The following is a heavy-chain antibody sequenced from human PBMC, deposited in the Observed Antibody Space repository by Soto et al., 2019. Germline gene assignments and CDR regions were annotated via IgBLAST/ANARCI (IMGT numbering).Heavy chain of an antibody. CDR1: GFTFSSYS. V-gene: IGHV3-48*01. CDR2: ISSSSSTI. CDR3: ASIWGPFDY. Sequence: GGSLRLSCAASGFTFSSYSMNWVRQAPGKGLEWVSYISSSSSTIYYADSVKGRFTISRDNAKNSLYLQMNSLRAEDTAVYYCASIWGPFDYWGQGTLVTVSS. J-gene: IGHJ4*02. D-gene: IGHD3-10*01.